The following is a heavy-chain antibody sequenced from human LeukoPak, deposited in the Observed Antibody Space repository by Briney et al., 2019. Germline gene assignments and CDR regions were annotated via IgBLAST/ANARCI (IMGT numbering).Heavy chain of an antibody. CDR3: ARRPPGIAAAGTGWYFDL. CDR2: IYYSGST. CDR1: GGSISSYY. D-gene: IGHD6-13*01. Sequence: SETLSLTCTVSGGSISSYYWSWIRQPPGKGLEWIGYIYYSGSTNYNPSLKSRVTISVDTSKNQFSPKLSSVTAADTAVYYCARRPPGIAAAGTGWYFDLWGRGTLVTVSS. J-gene: IGHJ2*01. V-gene: IGHV4-59*08.